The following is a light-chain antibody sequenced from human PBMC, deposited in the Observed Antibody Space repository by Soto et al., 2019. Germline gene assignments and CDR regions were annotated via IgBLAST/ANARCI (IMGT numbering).Light chain of an antibody. CDR3: QQYRTSPIT. V-gene: IGKV3-20*01. Sequence: EIVLTQSPGTLSLSPGERATLSCRASQSITNNYLAWYQQKPGQAPRLLIYGASSRVTGIPDRFSGSGSGTDFTLTISRLEPEDFAVYHCQQYRTSPITFGQGTRLEIK. CDR2: GAS. J-gene: IGKJ5*01. CDR1: QSITNNY.